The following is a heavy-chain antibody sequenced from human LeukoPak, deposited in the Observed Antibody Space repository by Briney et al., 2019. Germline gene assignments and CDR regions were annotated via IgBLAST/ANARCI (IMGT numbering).Heavy chain of an antibody. Sequence: ASVKVSCKASGYTFTSYYMHWVRQAPGQGLEWMGIINPSGVSTSYAQKFQGRVTMTRDSSTSTVYMELSRLRSEDTAVYYCARVGHCSGGGCHRFDYWGQGTLVTVSS. CDR2: INPSGVST. J-gene: IGHJ4*02. CDR3: ARVGHCSGGGCHRFDY. V-gene: IGHV1-46*01. CDR1: GYTFTSYY. D-gene: IGHD2-15*01.